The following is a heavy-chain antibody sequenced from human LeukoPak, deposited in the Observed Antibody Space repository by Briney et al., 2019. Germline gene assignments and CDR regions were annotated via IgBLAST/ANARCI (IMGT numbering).Heavy chain of an antibody. CDR3: ARSPIGYCSSTSCYRAEYFQH. D-gene: IGHD2-2*01. Sequence: GRSLRLSCAASGFTFSSYAMHWVRQAPGKGLEGVAVISYDGSNKYYADSVKGRFTISRDNSKNTLYLQMNSLRAEDTAVYYCARSPIGYCSSTSCYRAEYFQHWGQGTLVTVSS. J-gene: IGHJ1*01. V-gene: IGHV3-30-3*01. CDR2: ISYDGSNK. CDR1: GFTFSSYA.